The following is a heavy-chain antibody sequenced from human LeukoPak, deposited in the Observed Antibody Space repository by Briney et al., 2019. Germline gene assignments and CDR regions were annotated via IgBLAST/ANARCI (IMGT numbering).Heavy chain of an antibody. CDR1: GGTFSSYA. D-gene: IGHD3-16*02. J-gene: IGHJ5*02. CDR2: IIPIFGTA. V-gene: IGHV1-69*13. Sequence: ASVKVSCKASGGTFSSYAISWVRQAPGQGLEWMGGIIPIFGTANYAQKFRGRATITADESTSTAYMELSSLRSEDTAVYYCARGYYDYVWGSYRYHWFDPWGQGTLVTVSS. CDR3: ARGYYDYVWGSYRYHWFDP.